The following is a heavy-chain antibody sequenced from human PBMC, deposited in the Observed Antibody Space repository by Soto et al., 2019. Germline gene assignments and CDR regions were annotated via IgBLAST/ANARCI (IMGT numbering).Heavy chain of an antibody. CDR3: ARVPQGYCSGGSCYSIYYYYGMDV. V-gene: IGHV3-23*01. CDR1: GFTFSSYA. Sequence: EVQLLESGGGLVQPGGSLRLSCAASGFTFSSYAMSWVRQAPGKGLEWVSAISGSGGSTYYADSVKGRFTISRDNAKNSLYLQMNSLRAEDTAVYYCARVPQGYCSGGSCYSIYYYYGMDVWGQGTTVTVSS. CDR2: ISGSGGST. J-gene: IGHJ6*02. D-gene: IGHD2-15*01.